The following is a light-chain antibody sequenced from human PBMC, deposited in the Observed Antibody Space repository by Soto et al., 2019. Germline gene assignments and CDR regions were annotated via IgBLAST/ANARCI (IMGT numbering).Light chain of an antibody. CDR2: STS. Sequence: DIQMTQSPSSLSASVGDTVTITCRASQGIRNDLGWYQQKPGKAPKRLIYSTSTLESGVPARFSGSTSGREFTLTISSLQPEDFATYYCLQYYIYPLTFGGGTKVDIK. J-gene: IGKJ4*01. CDR3: LQYYIYPLT. V-gene: IGKV1-17*01. CDR1: QGIRND.